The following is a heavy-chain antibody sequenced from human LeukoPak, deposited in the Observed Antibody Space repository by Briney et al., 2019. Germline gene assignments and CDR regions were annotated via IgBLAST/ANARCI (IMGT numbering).Heavy chain of an antibody. V-gene: IGHV5-51*01. CDR3: ARRPLRYFDWLSGWFDY. CDR2: IYPGDSDT. CDR1: GYSFTTYW. Sequence: GESLKISCRGSGYSFTTYWIGWVRQMPEKGLEWMGIIYPGDSDTRYSPSFQGQVTISADKSISTAYLQWSSLKASDTAMYYCARRPLRYFDWLSGWFDYWGQGTLVTVSS. D-gene: IGHD3-9*01. J-gene: IGHJ4*02.